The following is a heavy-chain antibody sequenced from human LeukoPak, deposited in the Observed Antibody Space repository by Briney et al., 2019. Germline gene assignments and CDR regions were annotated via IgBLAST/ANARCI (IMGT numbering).Heavy chain of an antibody. CDR1: GGSFSGYY. Sequence: PSETLSLTCAVYGGSFSGYYWSWLRQPPEKGLEWIGEITRYGITQYNPSLKSRVTMSLDTSNNLFSLTLSSVTAADTAVYYCARLDQLIHGYWYFDVWGRGTLVAVSS. V-gene: IGHV4-34*01. D-gene: IGHD2-2*01. J-gene: IGHJ2*01. CDR2: ITRYGIT. CDR3: ARLDQLIHGYWYFDV.